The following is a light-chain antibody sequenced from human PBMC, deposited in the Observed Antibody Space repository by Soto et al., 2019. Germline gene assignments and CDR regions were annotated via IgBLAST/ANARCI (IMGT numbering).Light chain of an antibody. CDR2: GAS. CDR3: QQYNNWPWT. V-gene: IGKV3-15*01. Sequence: EIVMTQSPATLSVSPGERATLSCRASQSVSSNLAWYQQKPGQAPRLLIYGASTRATGIPARFSGSGSGTEFTITISSMQSEDLGIYYCQQYNNWPWTFGQGTKVEIK. CDR1: QSVSSN. J-gene: IGKJ1*01.